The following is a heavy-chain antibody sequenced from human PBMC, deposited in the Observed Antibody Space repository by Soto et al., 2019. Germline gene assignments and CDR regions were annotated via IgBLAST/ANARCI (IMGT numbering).Heavy chain of an antibody. CDR3: ARDNNWSYDY. CDR1: GFTFSNYA. V-gene: IGHV3-74*01. D-gene: IGHD1-1*01. J-gene: IGHJ4*02. CDR2: IGPDGTTT. Sequence: GGSLRLSCTASGFTFSNYALTWVRQAPGKGLVWVSHIGPDGTTTRDADSVQGRFTISRDNARNTLYLQMDSLRDEDTAVYYCARDNNWSYDYWGQGILVTVSS.